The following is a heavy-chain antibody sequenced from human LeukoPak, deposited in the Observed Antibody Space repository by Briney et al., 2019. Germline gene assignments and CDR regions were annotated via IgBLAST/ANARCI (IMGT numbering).Heavy chain of an antibody. CDR1: GYSFTNYW. D-gene: IGHD3-10*01. V-gene: IGHV5-51*01. Sequence: GESLKISCKGSGYSFTNYWIGWVRQMPGKGLELMGLIYPGDSDTTYSPSFQGQVTISADKSITTAYLQWSSLKASDTAMYYCTRRMTREVITSPFDSWGQGTLVSVSS. J-gene: IGHJ4*02. CDR3: TRRMTREVITSPFDS. CDR2: IYPGDSDT.